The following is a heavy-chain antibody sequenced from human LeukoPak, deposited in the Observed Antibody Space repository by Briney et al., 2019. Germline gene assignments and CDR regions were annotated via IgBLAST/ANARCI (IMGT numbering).Heavy chain of an antibody. CDR3: AKDSGYYYKSFDS. Sequence: PGGSLRLSCAASGFTFSTYEMDWVRQAPGKELEWVSYISSRGSSIYYADSVKGRFTISRDNSKNTLYLQMNSLRAEDTAVYYCAKDSGYYYKSFDSWGQGTLVTVSS. CDR2: ISSRGSSI. D-gene: IGHD3-22*01. CDR1: GFTFSTYE. V-gene: IGHV3-48*03. J-gene: IGHJ4*02.